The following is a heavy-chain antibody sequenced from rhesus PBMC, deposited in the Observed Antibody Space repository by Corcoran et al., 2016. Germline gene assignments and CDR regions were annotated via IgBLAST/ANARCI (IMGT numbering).Heavy chain of an antibody. D-gene: IGHD3-9*01. Sequence: QVQLQESGPGLVKPSETLSLTCDVSGGSFRSYWWYWIRQYPGKGLEGIGEINGYSRITNYNPSLQSRVSISMDVSKNQFSLRLTSVTAADTAVYYCTSPVRYRFDVWGPGVLVSVSS. J-gene: IGHJ5-1*01. CDR2: INGYSRIT. V-gene: IGHV4-80*01. CDR3: TSPVRYRFDV. CDR1: GGSFRSYW.